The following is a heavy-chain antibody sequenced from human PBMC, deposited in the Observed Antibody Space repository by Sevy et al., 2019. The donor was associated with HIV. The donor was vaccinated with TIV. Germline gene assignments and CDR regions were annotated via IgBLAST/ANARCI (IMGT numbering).Heavy chain of an antibody. J-gene: IGHJ3*01. CDR2: IKQDGGEK. CDR1: GFTFSSYW. CDR3: ARGYYDTSGYNNFGGAFDV. D-gene: IGHD3-22*01. V-gene: IGHV3-7*03. Sequence: GGSLRLSCVASGFTFSSYWMNWVRQAPGKGLEWVANIKQDGGEKYHAGFVQGRFTISRDNTKKSVYLQMNRLRVEDTAIYFCARGYYDTSGYNNFGGAFDVWGQGTMVTVSS.